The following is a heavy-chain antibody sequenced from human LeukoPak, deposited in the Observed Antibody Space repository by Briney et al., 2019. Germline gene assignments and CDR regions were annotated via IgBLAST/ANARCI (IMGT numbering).Heavy chain of an antibody. V-gene: IGHV3-9*01. CDR3: ARDPSVSVSAAGNGIDY. D-gene: IGHD6-13*01. CDR2: ISWNSGSI. J-gene: IGHJ4*02. CDR1: GFTFDDYA. Sequence: GRSLRLSCAASGFTFDDYAMHWVRQAPGKGLEWVSGISWNSGSIGYADSVKGRFTISRDNAKNSLYLQMNSLRAEDTAVYYCARDPSVSVSAAGNGIDYWGQGTLVTVSS.